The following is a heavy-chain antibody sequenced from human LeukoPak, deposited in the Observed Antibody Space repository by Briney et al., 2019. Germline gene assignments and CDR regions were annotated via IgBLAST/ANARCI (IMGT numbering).Heavy chain of an antibody. CDR3: ARSLELRNSLFGY. D-gene: IGHD1-7*01. CDR1: GYTFTSYD. V-gene: IGHV1-8*01. CDR2: MNPNSGNT. J-gene: IGHJ4*02. Sequence: ASVKVSCKASGYTFTSYDINWVRQAPGQGLEWMGWMNPNSGNTGYAQKFQGRVTMTRNTSISTAYMELSSLRSEDTAVYYCARSLELRNSLFGYWGQGTLVTVSS.